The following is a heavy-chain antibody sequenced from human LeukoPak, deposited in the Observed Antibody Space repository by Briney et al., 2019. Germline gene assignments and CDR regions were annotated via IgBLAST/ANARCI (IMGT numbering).Heavy chain of an antibody. D-gene: IGHD5-24*01. CDR3: ARLRGGDGYNTYYFDY. CDR1: GYTFTSYD. J-gene: IGHJ4*02. CDR2: MNPNSGNT. Sequence: ASVKVSCKASGYTFTSYDIDWVRQATGQGLEWMGWMNPNSGNTGYAQKFQGRVTMTRNTSISTAYMELSSLRSEDTAVYYCARLRGGDGYNTYYFDYWGQGTLVTVSS. V-gene: IGHV1-8*01.